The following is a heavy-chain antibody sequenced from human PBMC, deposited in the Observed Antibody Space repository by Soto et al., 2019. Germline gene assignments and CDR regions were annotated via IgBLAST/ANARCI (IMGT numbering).Heavy chain of an antibody. CDR1: GYTFTSYG. CDR2: ISAYNGNT. J-gene: IGHJ3*02. CDR3: AILGYDSSGYYSPDAFDI. V-gene: IGHV1-18*04. D-gene: IGHD3-22*01. Sequence: ASVKVSCKASGYTFTSYGISWVRQAPGQGLEWMGWISAYNGNTNYAQKLQGRVTMTTDTSTSTAYMELRSLRSDDTAVYYCAILGYDSSGYYSPDAFDIWGQGTMVTVSS.